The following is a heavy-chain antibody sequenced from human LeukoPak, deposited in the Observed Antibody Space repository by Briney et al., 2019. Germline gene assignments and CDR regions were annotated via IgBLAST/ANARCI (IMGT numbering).Heavy chain of an antibody. CDR3: TKGGPHRSGNYHGWFDP. J-gene: IGHJ5*02. Sequence: PGRSLRLSCAASGFTFDDYAMHWVRQAPGKGLEWVSGISWNSGSIGYADSVKGRFTISRDNAKNSLYLQMNSLRAEDTAFYYCTKGGPHRSGNYHGWFDPWGQGTLVTVSS. D-gene: IGHD3-10*01. V-gene: IGHV3-9*01. CDR1: GFTFDDYA. CDR2: ISWNSGSI.